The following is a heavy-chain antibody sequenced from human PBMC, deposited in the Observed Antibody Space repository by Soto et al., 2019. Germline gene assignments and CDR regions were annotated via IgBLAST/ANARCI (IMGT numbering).Heavy chain of an antibody. D-gene: IGHD3-22*01. V-gene: IGHV1-69*13. CDR3: ARDPLMGPCSDYDSSGPTGMDF. Sequence: SVKVSCKASGGTFSSYAISWVRQAPGQGLEWMGGIIPIFGTANYAQKFQGRVTITADESTSTAYMELSSLRSEDTAVYYCARDPLMGPCSDYDSSGPTGMDFWGQGTTVTVSS. CDR2: IIPIFGTA. CDR1: GGTFSSYA. J-gene: IGHJ6*02.